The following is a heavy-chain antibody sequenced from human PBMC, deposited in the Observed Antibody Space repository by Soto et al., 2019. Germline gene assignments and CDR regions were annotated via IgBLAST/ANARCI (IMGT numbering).Heavy chain of an antibody. J-gene: IGHJ6*02. CDR3: ASGVLVPRIYYYYEMDV. V-gene: IGHV1-69*06. D-gene: IGHD5-12*01. CDR1: GDTFSTYT. Sequence: SVKVSCKASGDTFSTYTIAWVRQVPGQGLEWLGGITPIFGTTNYAQKFQGRVTLTADKSTTTAYMELSSLRFEDTAIYWCASGVLVPRIYYYYEMDVWGQGTTVTVSS. CDR2: ITPIFGTT.